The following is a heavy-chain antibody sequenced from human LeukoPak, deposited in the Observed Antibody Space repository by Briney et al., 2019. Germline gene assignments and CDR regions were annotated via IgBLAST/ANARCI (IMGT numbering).Heavy chain of an antibody. CDR3: ARDLILAAGTTPWFDP. CDR1: GYTFTGYY. V-gene: IGHV1-2*02. Sequence: ASVKVSCKASGYTFTGYYMHWVRQAPGQGLEWMGWINPNSGGTNYAQKFQGRVTMTRDTSISTAYMELSRLRSDDTAVYYCARDLILAAGTTPWFDPWGQGTLVTVSS. J-gene: IGHJ5*02. D-gene: IGHD6-13*01. CDR2: INPNSGGT.